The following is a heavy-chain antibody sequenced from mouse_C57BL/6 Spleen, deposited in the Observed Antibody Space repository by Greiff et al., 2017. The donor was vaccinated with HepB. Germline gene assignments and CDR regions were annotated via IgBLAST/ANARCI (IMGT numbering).Heavy chain of an antibody. CDR3: RWDYDAGAWFAY. CDR2: IRLKSDNYAT. Sequence: EVKLVESGGGLVQPGGSMKLSCVASGFTFSNYWMNWVRQSPEKGLEWVAQIRLKSDNYATHYAESVKGRFTISRDDSKSSVYLQMNNLRAEDTGIYYCRWDYDAGAWFAYWGQGTLVTVSA. V-gene: IGHV6-3*01. J-gene: IGHJ3*01. D-gene: IGHD2-4*01. CDR1: GFTFSNYW.